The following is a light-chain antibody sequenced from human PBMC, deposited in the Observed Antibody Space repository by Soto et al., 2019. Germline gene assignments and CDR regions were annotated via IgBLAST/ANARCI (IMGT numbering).Light chain of an antibody. CDR3: QQYNNWPRT. CDR1: QSVSSD. CDR2: GAS. V-gene: IGKV3-15*01. J-gene: IGKJ1*01. Sequence: EEVISQYSHAPVSFSPEERTTLSCMSSQSVSSDLAWYHQKPGQAPRLLIYGASTRATGIPARFSGSGSGTEFTLTINSLQSEDFAVYYCQQYNNWPRTFGRGTKVDIK.